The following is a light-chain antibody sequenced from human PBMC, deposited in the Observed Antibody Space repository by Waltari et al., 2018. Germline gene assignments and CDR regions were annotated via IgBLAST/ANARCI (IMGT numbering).Light chain of an antibody. V-gene: IGLV3-1*01. CDR1: TLGDKY. CDR3: QAWDSGVV. Sequence: SYELTQPPSVSVSPGQTASITCSGDTLGDKYVCWYQQKPGHSPEVVIYQDSLRPSWIPERFSGSNSGNTATLTISGTQPVDDADYYCQAWDSGVVFGGGTKLTVL. J-gene: IGLJ2*01. CDR2: QDS.